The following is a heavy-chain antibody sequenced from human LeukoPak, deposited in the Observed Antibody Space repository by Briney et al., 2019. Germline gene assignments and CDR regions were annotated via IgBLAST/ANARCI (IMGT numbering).Heavy chain of an antibody. CDR1: GFTVSSCY. Sequence: GGSLRLSCAASGFTVSSCYMTWVRQAPGKGLEWVSVIYSGGSTYYADSVKGRFIISRDNSKNTLYLQMNSLRGEDTAVYYCARDLGNWGSHDFDCWGQGTLVTVSS. D-gene: IGHD7-27*01. J-gene: IGHJ4*02. V-gene: IGHV3-66*01. CDR2: IYSGGST. CDR3: ARDLGNWGSHDFDC.